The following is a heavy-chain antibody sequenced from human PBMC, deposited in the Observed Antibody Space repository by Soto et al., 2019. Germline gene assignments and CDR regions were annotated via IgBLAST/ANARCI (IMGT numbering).Heavy chain of an antibody. V-gene: IGHV3-23*01. CDR2: ISGSGGST. CDR3: ANRDYVVPEYFQH. CDR1: GFTFSSYA. J-gene: IGHJ1*01. Sequence: GGSLRLSCAASGFTFSSYAMSWVRQAPGKGLEWVSAISGSGGSTYYADSVKGRFTISRDNSKNTLYLQMNSLRAEDTAVYYCANRDYVVPEYFQHWGQGTLVTVSS. D-gene: IGHD4-17*01.